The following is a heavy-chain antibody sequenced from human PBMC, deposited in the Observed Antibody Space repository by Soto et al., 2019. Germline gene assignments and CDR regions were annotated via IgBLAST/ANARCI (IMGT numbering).Heavy chain of an antibody. V-gene: IGHV3-23*01. CDR2: ISGAGGST. CDR3: AKTSPYTSGWYGVGYYFDY. Sequence: PGGSLRLSCAASGFTFSSHVMSWVRQAPGKGLGWVSTISGAGGSTYYPDSVKGRFTISRDNSKNTLFLQMNSLRAEDTALYYCAKTSPYTSGWYGVGYYFDYWGQGTLVTVSS. CDR1: GFTFSSHV. J-gene: IGHJ4*02. D-gene: IGHD6-19*01.